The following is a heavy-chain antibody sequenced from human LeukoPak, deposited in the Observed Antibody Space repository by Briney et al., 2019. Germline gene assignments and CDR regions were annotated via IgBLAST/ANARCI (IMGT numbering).Heavy chain of an antibody. CDR3: ATVFDY. CDR2: IDDEGSGT. CDR1: GFTISSNW. J-gene: IGHJ4*02. Sequence: PGGSLRLSCVVSGFTISSNWMHWVRQAPGKGLVWVSRIDDEGSGTSYADSVKGRFTISRDSAKNTVYLQMNSLRAEDTAVYYCATVFDYWGQGTLVTVSS. V-gene: IGHV3-74*01.